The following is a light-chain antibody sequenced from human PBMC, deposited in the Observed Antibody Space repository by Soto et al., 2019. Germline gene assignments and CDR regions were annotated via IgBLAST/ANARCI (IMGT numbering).Light chain of an antibody. CDR3: QQRSNLIT. Sequence: EIVLTQSPATLSLSPGERATLSCRASRSVSSYLAWYQQKPGQAPRLLIYDASNRATGIPARFSGSGSGTDFTLTISSLEPEDFAVYYCQQRSNLITFGQGTRLEIK. CDR2: DAS. V-gene: IGKV3-11*01. J-gene: IGKJ5*01. CDR1: RSVSSY.